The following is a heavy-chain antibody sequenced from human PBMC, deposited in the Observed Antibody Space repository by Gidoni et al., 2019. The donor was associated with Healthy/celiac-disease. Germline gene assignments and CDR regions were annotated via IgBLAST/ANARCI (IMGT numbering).Heavy chain of an antibody. D-gene: IGHD2-21*01. V-gene: IGHV4-4*07. Sequence: QVQLQESGPGLVKPAETLSLTGTVSGGSISSYYWSWIRQPAGKGLEWIGRIYTSGSTNYNPSLKSRVTMSVDTSKNQFSLKLTSVTAADTAVYYCARPPTQLAYYDYWGQGTLVTVSS. CDR1: GGSISSYY. J-gene: IGHJ4*02. CDR2: IYTSGST. CDR3: ARPPTQLAYYDY.